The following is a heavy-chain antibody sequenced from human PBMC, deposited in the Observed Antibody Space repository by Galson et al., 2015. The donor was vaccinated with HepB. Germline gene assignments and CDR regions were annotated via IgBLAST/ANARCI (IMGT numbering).Heavy chain of an antibody. CDR1: GFTSSNYD. V-gene: IGHV3-13*01. Sequence: SLRLSCAASGFTSSNYDMHWVRQATGKGLQWVSGLGTAGDTYYPGSVKGRFTISRENAKNSLYLQMNSLTDGDTAVYHCARGYRSGWYELWYFDLWGRGTLVPVSS. J-gene: IGHJ2*01. D-gene: IGHD6-19*01. CDR2: LGTAGDT. CDR3: ARGYRSGWYELWYFDL.